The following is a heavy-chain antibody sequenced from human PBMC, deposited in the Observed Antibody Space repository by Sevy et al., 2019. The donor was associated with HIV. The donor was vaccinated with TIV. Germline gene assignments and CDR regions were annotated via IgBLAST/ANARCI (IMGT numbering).Heavy chain of an antibody. V-gene: IGHV3-30*02. CDR1: RFTFSTYG. Sequence: GGSLRLSCAASRFTFSTYGMHWVRQAPGKGLEWVAFIRYDGSTKYYGDSVKDRFTISRDNSKNTLYLQMNSLRAEDTAVYYCAKGLGMVQGALLSDDIWGQGTMVTVSS. CDR2: IRYDGSTK. J-gene: IGHJ3*02. D-gene: IGHD3-10*01. CDR3: AKGLGMVQGALLSDDI.